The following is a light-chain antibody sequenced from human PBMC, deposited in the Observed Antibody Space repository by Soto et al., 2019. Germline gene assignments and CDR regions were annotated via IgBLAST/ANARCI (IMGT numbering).Light chain of an antibody. Sequence: DIVMTQSPDSLAVSLGERATINCRSSQSVLYSSNNKNYLAWYQQKPGQPPKLLIYWASARESGVPDRFSGSGSGTDLTLTIISLQAEDVAVYYCQHYYSAPPTFGQGTKVEIK. CDR3: QHYYSAPPT. J-gene: IGKJ1*01. CDR2: WAS. V-gene: IGKV4-1*01. CDR1: QSVLYSSNNKNY.